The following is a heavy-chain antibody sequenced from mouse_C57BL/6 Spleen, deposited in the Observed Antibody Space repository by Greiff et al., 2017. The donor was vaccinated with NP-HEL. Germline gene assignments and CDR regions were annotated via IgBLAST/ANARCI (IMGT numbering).Heavy chain of an antibody. CDR2: IYPGDGDT. CDR3: ARCKTGTAMDY. V-gene: IGHV1-82*01. Sequence: VHLVESGPELVKPGASVRISCKASGYAFSSSWMNWVKQRPGKGLEWIGRIYPGDGDTNYNGKFKGKATLTADKSSSTAYMQLSSLTSEDSAVYFCARCKTGTAMDYWGQGTSVTVSS. J-gene: IGHJ4*01. CDR1: GYAFSSSW. D-gene: IGHD4-1*01.